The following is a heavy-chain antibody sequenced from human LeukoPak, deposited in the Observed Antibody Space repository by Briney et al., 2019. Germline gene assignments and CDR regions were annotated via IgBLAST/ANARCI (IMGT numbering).Heavy chain of an antibody. D-gene: IGHD3-22*01. CDR2: ISSSGSTI. CDR3: ARDPPYYYDSSGYTA. J-gene: IGHJ5*02. V-gene: IGHV3-11*01. Sequence: PGGSLRLSCAASGFTFSDYYMSWIRQAPGKGLEWVSHISSSGSTIYYADSVKGRFTISRDNAKNSLYLQINSLRAEDTAVYYCARDPPYYYDSSGYTAWGQGTLVTVSS. CDR1: GFTFSDYY.